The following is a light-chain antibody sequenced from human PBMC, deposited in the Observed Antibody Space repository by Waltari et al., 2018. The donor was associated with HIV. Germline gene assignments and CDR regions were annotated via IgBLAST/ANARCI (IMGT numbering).Light chain of an antibody. Sequence: VVMTQSPLSLPVTLGQPASISCRSSQSLVYSDGNTYLSWFQQRPGHSPRRLTAKVSNRDSGVPDRFSGSGSGTDFTLKISRVEAEDVGVDYCMQGSHWPRYTFGQGTKLEIK. CDR2: KVS. J-gene: IGKJ2*01. CDR3: MQGSHWPRYT. V-gene: IGKV2-30*01. CDR1: QSLVYSDGNTY.